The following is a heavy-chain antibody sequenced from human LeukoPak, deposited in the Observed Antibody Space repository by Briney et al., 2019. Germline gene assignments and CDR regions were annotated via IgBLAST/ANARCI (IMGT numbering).Heavy chain of an antibody. V-gene: IGHV1-18*01. J-gene: IGHJ5*02. CDR3: GRGMDLTSVWFDP. CDR2: ISAYNGNT. Sequence: ASVTVSCKASGYTFTSYGISWVRRAPGQGLEWMGWISAYNGNTNYAQKLQGRVTMTTDTTTSTAYMELRSLRSDDTAVYYCGRGMDLTSVWFDPGAREPWSPSPQ. CDR1: GYTFTSYG. D-gene: IGHD2-2*03.